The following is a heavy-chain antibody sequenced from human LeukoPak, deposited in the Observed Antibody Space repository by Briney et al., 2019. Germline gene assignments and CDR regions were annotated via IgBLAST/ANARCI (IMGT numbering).Heavy chain of an antibody. CDR3: ARYYGDYPFDY. D-gene: IGHD4-17*01. CDR2: IYYSGST. V-gene: IGHV4-59*11. CDR1: GGSISSHY. J-gene: IGHJ4*02. Sequence: SETLSLTCTVSGGSISSHYWSWIRQPPGKGLEWIGYIYYSGSTNYNPSLKSRVTISVDTSKNQFSLKLSSVTAADTAVYYCARYYGDYPFDYWGQGTLVTVSS.